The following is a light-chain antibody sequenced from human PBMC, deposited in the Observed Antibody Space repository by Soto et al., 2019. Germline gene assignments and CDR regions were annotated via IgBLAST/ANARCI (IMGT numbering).Light chain of an antibody. Sequence: EIVLTQSPASLSLSPGERATLSCRASQSVDSYLLWFQQKPGQAPRLLIHDASSRATGIPDRFSGSGSGTDFTLTISRLEPEDFAVYNCQQYGALPPTLGQGTKVDSK. CDR2: DAS. CDR1: QSVDSY. V-gene: IGKV3-20*01. CDR3: QQYGALPPT. J-gene: IGKJ1*01.